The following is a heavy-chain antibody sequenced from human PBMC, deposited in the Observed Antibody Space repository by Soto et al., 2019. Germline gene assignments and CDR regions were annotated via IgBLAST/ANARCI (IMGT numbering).Heavy chain of an antibody. Sequence: QVQLVESGGGVVQPGRSLRLSCAASGFTFSSYGMHWVRQAPGKGLEWVAVISYDGSNKYYADSVKGRFTISRDNSKNTLYLQMYSLRAEDTAVYYCASLAAAGRDAFDIWGQGTMVTVSS. CDR1: GFTFSSYG. J-gene: IGHJ3*02. V-gene: IGHV3-30*03. CDR2: ISYDGSNK. D-gene: IGHD6-13*01. CDR3: ASLAAAGRDAFDI.